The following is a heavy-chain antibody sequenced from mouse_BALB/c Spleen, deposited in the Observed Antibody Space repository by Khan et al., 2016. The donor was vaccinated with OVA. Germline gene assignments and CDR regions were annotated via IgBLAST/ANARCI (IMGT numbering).Heavy chain of an antibody. CDR2: IYPGNGYT. CDR1: GFTFTSYG. CDR3: AAAYYRNYFDY. J-gene: IGHJ2*01. V-gene: IGHV1S134*01. Sequence: VQLQQSGAELGRPGSSVKLSCKTPGFTFTSYGIKWVKQRPGQGLEWIGYIYPGNGYTVYNEKFQGKATLTSDTSSSTAYMQLRSLTSEDSAIXFCAAAYYRNYFDYWGQGTTLTVSS. D-gene: IGHD2-14*01.